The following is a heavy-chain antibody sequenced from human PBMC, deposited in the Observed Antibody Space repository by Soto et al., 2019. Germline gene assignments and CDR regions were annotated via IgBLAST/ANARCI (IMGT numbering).Heavy chain of an antibody. CDR3: ARGQFIPENYYYYGMDV. CDR2: ISSSSSYI. D-gene: IGHD2-21*01. CDR1: GFTFSSYS. V-gene: IGHV3-21*01. J-gene: IGHJ6*02. Sequence: SLRLSCAASGFTFSSYSMNWVRQAPGKGLEWVSSISSSSSYIYYADSVKGRFTISRDNAKNSLYLQMNSLRAEDTAVYYCARGQFIPENYYYYGMDVWGQGTTVTVSS.